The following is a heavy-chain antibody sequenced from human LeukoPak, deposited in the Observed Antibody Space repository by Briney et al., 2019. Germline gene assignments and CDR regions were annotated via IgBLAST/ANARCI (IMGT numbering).Heavy chain of an antibody. Sequence: SETLSLTCTVSGASISSYYWSWIRQSPGKGLEWIGYISYSENTYYNPSLKSRVTISIGSSKNHFSLKLSSVTAADAAVYYRATYGDSTFDYWGQGTLVTVSS. CDR3: ATYGDSTFDY. J-gene: IGHJ4*02. D-gene: IGHD4-17*01. CDR2: ISYSENT. V-gene: IGHV4-59*01. CDR1: GASISSYY.